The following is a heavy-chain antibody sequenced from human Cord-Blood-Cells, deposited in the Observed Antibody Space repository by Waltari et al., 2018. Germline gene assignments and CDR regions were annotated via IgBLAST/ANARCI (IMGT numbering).Heavy chain of an antibody. CDR1: GYTFTGYY. V-gene: IGHV1-2*02. CDR2: INPNSGGT. J-gene: IGHJ3*02. Sequence: QVQLVQSGAEVKKLGASVKVSCKASGYTFTGYYLLWVRQAPGQGLEWMGWINPNSGGTNYAQKFQGRVTMTRDTSISTAYMELSRLRSDDTAVYYCVRKVFLTGDAFDIWGQGTMVTVSS. D-gene: IGHD7-27*01. CDR3: VRKVFLTGDAFDI.